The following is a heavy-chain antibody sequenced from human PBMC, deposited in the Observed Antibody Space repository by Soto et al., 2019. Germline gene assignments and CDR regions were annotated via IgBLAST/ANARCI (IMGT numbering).Heavy chain of an antibody. CDR2: ISYDGSNK. CDR1: GFTFSSYA. J-gene: IGHJ4*02. CDR3: ARENCGGDCYAYFDY. D-gene: IGHD2-21*02. V-gene: IGHV3-30-3*01. Sequence: QVQLVESGGGVVQPGRSLRLSCAASGFTFSSYAMHWVRQAPGKGLEWVAVISYDGSNKYYADSMKGRFTISRDNSKNTLYLQMNSLRAEDTAVYYCARENCGGDCYAYFDYWGQGTLVTVSS.